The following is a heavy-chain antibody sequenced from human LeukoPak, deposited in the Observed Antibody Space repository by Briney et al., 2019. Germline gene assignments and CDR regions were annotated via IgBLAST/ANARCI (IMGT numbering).Heavy chain of an antibody. CDR2: IYYSGST. V-gene: IGHV4-59*08. CDR3: ARLTAAGRYYFDY. Sequence: SETLSLTCTVSGGSISSYYWSWIRQPPGKGLEWIGYIYYSGSTNYNPSLKSRVTISADTSKNQFSLKLSSVTAADTAVYYCARLTAAGRYYFDYWGQGTLVTVSS. J-gene: IGHJ4*02. D-gene: IGHD6-13*01. CDR1: GGSISSYY.